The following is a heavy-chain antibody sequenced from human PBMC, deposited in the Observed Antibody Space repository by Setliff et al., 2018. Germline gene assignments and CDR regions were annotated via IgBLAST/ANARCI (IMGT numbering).Heavy chain of an antibody. CDR3: ARDGGGDSDAFDI. CDR1: GYTFTGYY. V-gene: IGHV1-2*06. Sequence: ASVKVSCKASGYTFTGYYMYWVRQAPGQGLEWMGRINPSSGATIYAQKFQGRVTMTSDTSISTAYMELGRLRSDDTAVYFCARDGGGDSDAFDICGQGTMVTVSS. CDR2: INPSSGAT. D-gene: IGHD3-16*01. J-gene: IGHJ3*02.